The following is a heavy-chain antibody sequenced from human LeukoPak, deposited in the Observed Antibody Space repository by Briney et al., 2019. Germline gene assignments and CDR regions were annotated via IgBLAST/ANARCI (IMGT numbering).Heavy chain of an antibody. CDR3: AKLANAASDFDY. D-gene: IGHD2-21*01. V-gene: IGHV3-23*01. J-gene: IGHJ4*02. CDR2: ISSSGAST. Sequence: GGSLRLSCAASGFTFSDYYMSWVRQAPGRGLEWVSTISSSGASTYYADSVKGRFTVSRDNSKNTLYLQMNSQRAVDTAVYYCAKLANAASDFDYWGQGTLVTVSS. CDR1: GFTFSDYY.